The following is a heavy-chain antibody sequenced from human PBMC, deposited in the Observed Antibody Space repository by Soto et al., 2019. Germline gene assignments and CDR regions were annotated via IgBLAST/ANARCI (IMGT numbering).Heavy chain of an antibody. J-gene: IGHJ6*02. V-gene: IGHV3-23*01. Sequence: EVQLLESGGGLVQPGGSLRLSCAASGFTFSSYAMSWVRQAPGKGLEWVSAISGSGGSTYYADSVKGRFTISRDNSKNTLYLQMNSLRAEDTAVYYCAKGLDGRRGPYYYGMDVWGQGTTVTVSS. CDR2: ISGSGGST. CDR3: AKGLDGRRGPYYYGMDV. CDR1: GFTFSSYA. D-gene: IGHD2-15*01.